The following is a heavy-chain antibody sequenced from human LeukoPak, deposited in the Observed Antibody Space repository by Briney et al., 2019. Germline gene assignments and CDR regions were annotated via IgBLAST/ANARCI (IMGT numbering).Heavy chain of an antibody. D-gene: IGHD6-13*01. J-gene: IGHJ4*02. CDR2: IFYSGST. V-gene: IGHV4-59*01. CDR1: GASISSYY. Sequence: PSETLSLTCTVSGASISSYYWSWIRQPPGKGLEWIGYIFYSGSTNYNPSLKSRVTISVDTSKNQLSLKLSSMTAADTAVYYCASGPYPAAGTDHQFDYWGQGTLVTVSS. CDR3: ASGPYPAAGTDHQFDY.